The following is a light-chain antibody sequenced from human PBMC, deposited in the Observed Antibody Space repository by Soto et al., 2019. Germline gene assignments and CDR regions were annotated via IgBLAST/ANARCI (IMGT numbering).Light chain of an antibody. V-gene: IGKV3-15*01. J-gene: IGKJ4*01. CDR3: QKYNDWPIT. CDR1: QSVRDN. Sequence: EIVMTQSPATLSVSPGERVTLSCRDSQSVRDNLAWYQQRPGQAPKLLIYGTSIRVTGIPARISGSESGTEFNLTISSLKYEDFGVYYCQKYNDWPITFGGGTKVDIK. CDR2: GTS.